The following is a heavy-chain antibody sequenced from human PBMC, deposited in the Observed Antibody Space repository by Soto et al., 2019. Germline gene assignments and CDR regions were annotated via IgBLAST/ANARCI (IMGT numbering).Heavy chain of an antibody. CDR1: GYTFTSYG. V-gene: IGHV1-18*01. CDR3: ARVKDGSGWYDYYYGRDV. CDR2: ISAYNGNT. J-gene: IGHJ6*02. Sequence: ASVKVSCKASGYTFTSYGISWVRQAPGQGLEWMGWISAYNGNTNYAQKLQGRVTMTTDTSTSTAYMELRSLRSDDTAVYYCARVKDGSGWYDYYYGRDVWGQGTTVTVSS. D-gene: IGHD6-19*01.